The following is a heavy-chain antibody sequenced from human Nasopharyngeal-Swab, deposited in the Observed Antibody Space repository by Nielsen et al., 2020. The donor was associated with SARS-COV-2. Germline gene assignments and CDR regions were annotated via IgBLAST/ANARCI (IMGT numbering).Heavy chain of an antibody. CDR2: ISYDGSNK. Sequence: VGQATGTGLEWVAVISYDGSNKYYADSVKGRFTISRDNSKNTLYLQMNSLRAEDTAAYYCAKGGYSGYDPLGMDVWGQGTTVTVSS. CDR3: AKGGYSGYDPLGMDV. V-gene: IGHV3-30*18. J-gene: IGHJ6*02. D-gene: IGHD5-12*01.